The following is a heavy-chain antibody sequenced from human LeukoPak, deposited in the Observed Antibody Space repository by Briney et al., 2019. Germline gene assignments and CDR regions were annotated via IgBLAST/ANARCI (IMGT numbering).Heavy chain of an antibody. CDR1: GFTFSSYA. V-gene: IGHV3-30*04. D-gene: IGHD5-24*01. Sequence: GGSLRLSCAASGFTFSSYAMHWVRQAPGKGLEWVAVISSDGSNKYYADSVKGRFTISRDNSKNTLYLQMNSLRAEDTAVYYCAREGRWLQFDAFDIWGQGTMVTVSS. CDR2: ISSDGSNK. J-gene: IGHJ3*02. CDR3: AREGRWLQFDAFDI.